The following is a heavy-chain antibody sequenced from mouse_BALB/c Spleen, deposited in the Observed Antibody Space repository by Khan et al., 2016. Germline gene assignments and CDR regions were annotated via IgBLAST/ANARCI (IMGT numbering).Heavy chain of an antibody. Sequence: EVQLQESGPGLVKPSQSLSLTCTVTGYSITSDYAWNWIRQFPGNKLEWMGYISYSGSTSYNPSLKSRISITRDKSKNQFFLQLNSVTTEDTATYYCARRWSYAMDYWGQGTSVTVSS. CDR2: ISYSGST. V-gene: IGHV3-2*02. CDR1: GYSITSDYA. CDR3: ARRWSYAMDY. J-gene: IGHJ4*01.